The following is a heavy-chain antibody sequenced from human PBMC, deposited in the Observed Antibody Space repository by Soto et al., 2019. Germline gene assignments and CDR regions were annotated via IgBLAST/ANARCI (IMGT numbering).Heavy chain of an antibody. Sequence: EVQLLESRGGLVQPGGSLRLSCAASGFSFSTYAMSWVRQAPGKGLEWVSAISGSGTSTWYADSVKGRFTISRDNSKNTLYLQMNSLRAEDTAVYYCATGVTMVRGEQSDYWGQGTLVTVSS. D-gene: IGHD3-10*01. J-gene: IGHJ4*02. CDR1: GFSFSTYA. CDR2: ISGSGTST. V-gene: IGHV3-23*01. CDR3: ATGVTMVRGEQSDY.